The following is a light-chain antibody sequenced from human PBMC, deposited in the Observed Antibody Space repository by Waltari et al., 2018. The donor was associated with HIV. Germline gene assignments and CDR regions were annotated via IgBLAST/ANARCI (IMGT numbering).Light chain of an antibody. V-gene: IGLV2-11*01. CDR3: SAYAGNYIVV. Sequence: QSALTQPRSVSGSPGQSVTISCTGTSSDIGGYNYVSWYQQHPGRAPKLLIYDVTKRPAGGPAIFSASNSDTATSLRITGLQADDEAEYYFSAYAGNYIVVFGGGTTLTFL. J-gene: IGLJ2*01. CDR2: DVT. CDR1: SSDIGGYNY.